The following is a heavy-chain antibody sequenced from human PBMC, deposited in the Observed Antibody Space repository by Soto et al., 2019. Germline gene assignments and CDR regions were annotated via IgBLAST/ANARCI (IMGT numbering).Heavy chain of an antibody. CDR3: TRHVDCSGGSCYSGYYYYMDG. CDR1: GFTFSDSA. D-gene: IGHD2-15*01. V-gene: IGHV3-73*01. J-gene: IGHJ6*03. Sequence: EVQLVESGGGLVQPGGSLKLSCAASGFTFSDSAMHWVRQASGKGLEWVGRIRSKPNTDATAYAASVKGRFTISRDDSKNTAYLQMNSLKTEDTAVYYCTRHVDCSGGSCYSGYYYYMDGWGKGTTVTVSS. CDR2: IRSKPNTDAT.